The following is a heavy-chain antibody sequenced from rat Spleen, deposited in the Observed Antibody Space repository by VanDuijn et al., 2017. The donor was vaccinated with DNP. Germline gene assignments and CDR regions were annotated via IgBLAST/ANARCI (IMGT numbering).Heavy chain of an antibody. CDR3: TGGLGAQNWFAY. Sequence: EVQLVESGGGLVQPGRSMKLSCAASGFTFSNYDMAWIRQVPGKGLEWVASITSSGGTTYSPDSVKGRFTISRDDAKNTLYLQMNSLRSEDTATYYCTGGLGAQNWFAYWGQGTLVTVSS. D-gene: IGHD5-1*01. J-gene: IGHJ3*01. V-gene: IGHV5-25*01. CDR1: GFTFSNYD. CDR2: ITSSGGTT.